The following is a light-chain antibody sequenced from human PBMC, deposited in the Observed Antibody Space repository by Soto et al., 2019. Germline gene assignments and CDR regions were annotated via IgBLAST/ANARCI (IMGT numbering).Light chain of an antibody. CDR1: ISNIGAGYD. J-gene: IGLJ2*01. Sequence: QPVLTQPPSVSGAPGQRVTISCTGSISNIGAGYDVHWYQQLPGTAPKLLIYGNSNRPSGVPDRFSGSKSGTSASLAITGLRAEDEADYYCQSYDSSLSGSIVFGGGTQLTVL. CDR3: QSYDSSLSGSIV. V-gene: IGLV1-40*01. CDR2: GNS.